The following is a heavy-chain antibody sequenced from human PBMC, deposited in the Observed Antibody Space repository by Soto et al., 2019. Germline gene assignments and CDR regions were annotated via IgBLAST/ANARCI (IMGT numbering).Heavy chain of an antibody. Sequence: QVQLVQSGAEVKKPGSSVKVSCKASGGTFSSYTISWVRQAPGQGLEWMGRIIHILGIANYAQKDQGRVTITADNSTSRAYVELSSLRSEDTAVYYCARVRGNDFWSGYSRSYDAFDIWGQGTMVTVSS. CDR2: IIHILGIA. CDR3: ARVRGNDFWSGYSRSYDAFDI. J-gene: IGHJ3*02. D-gene: IGHD3-3*01. V-gene: IGHV1-69*02. CDR1: GGTFSSYT.